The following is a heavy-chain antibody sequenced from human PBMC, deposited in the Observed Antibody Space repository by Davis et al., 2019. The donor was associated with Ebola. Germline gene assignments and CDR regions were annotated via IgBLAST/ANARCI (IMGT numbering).Heavy chain of an antibody. CDR1: GFTFSTSG. Sequence: PGGSLRLSCVASGFTFSTSGMSWVRQAPGKGLEWVSGISGSGAGTYYADSVKGRVTISRDNSKNTLYLQMNSLRAEDTAVYYCASPGARWLQFPDWFDPWGQGTLVTVSS. V-gene: IGHV3-23*01. D-gene: IGHD5-24*01. CDR2: ISGSGAGT. J-gene: IGHJ5*02. CDR3: ASPGARWLQFPDWFDP.